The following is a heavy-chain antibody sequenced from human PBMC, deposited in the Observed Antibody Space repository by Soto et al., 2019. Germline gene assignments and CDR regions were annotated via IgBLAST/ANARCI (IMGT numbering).Heavy chain of an antibody. D-gene: IGHD3-16*01. Sequence: QLQLVESGGNVVQPGRSLRLSCAASGFTFTTYAMHWVRQAPGTGLEWLAIISHDGNFEYYADSVKGRFTISRDDSKNTIYLQMNSLRGDDSGVYFCARGGAMSAALSFGMDVWGQETTVSVSS. CDR2: ISHDGNFE. V-gene: IGHV3-33*01. CDR3: ARGGAMSAALSFGMDV. J-gene: IGHJ6*02. CDR1: GFTFTTYA.